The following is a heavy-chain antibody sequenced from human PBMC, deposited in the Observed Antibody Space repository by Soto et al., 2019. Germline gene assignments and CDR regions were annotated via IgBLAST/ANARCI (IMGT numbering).Heavy chain of an antibody. Sequence: SVKVSCKASGGTFSSYAISWVRQAPGQGLEWMGGIIPIFGTANYAQKFQGRVTITADESTSTAYMELSSLRSEDTAVYYCARGGGDYYDSSGYFGLFQHWGQGTLVTVSS. V-gene: IGHV1-69*13. CDR3: ARGGGDYYDSSGYFGLFQH. D-gene: IGHD3-22*01. J-gene: IGHJ1*01. CDR2: IIPIFGTA. CDR1: GGTFSSYA.